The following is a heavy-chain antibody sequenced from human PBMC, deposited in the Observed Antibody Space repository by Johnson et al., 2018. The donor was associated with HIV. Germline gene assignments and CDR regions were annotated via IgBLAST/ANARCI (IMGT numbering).Heavy chain of an antibody. CDR2: IYSGGST. CDR1: GFTVSSNY. V-gene: IGHV3-53*01. D-gene: IGHD6-13*01. Sequence: VQLVESGGGLIQPGGSLRLSCAASGFTVSSNYMSWVRQAPGKGLEWVSVIYSGGSTYYADSVQGRFTISRDNSKNKLYLQMNSLRAEETAVYYCAREDGDSSSWAGAFDIWVQGAMVTVSS. CDR3: AREDGDSSSWAGAFDI. J-gene: IGHJ3*02.